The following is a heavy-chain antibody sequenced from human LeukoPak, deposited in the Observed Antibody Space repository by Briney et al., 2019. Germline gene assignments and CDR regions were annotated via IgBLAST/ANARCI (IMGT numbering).Heavy chain of an antibody. CDR3: ARLRKQWLAHTEYYFDY. Sequence: PSETLSLTCAVYGGSFSGYYWGWVRQPPGKGLEWIGTIYYSGSTSYTPSLKSRVTIFVDTSKNQFSLKLSSVTAADTAMYYCARLRKQWLAHTEYYFDYWGQGTLVTVSS. V-gene: IGHV4-34*01. J-gene: IGHJ4*02. D-gene: IGHD6-19*01. CDR1: GGSFSGYY. CDR2: IYYSGST.